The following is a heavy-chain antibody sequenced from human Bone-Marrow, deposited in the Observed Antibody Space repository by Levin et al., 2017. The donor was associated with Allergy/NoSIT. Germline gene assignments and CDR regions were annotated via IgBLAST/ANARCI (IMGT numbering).Heavy chain of an antibody. J-gene: IGHJ4*02. CDR3: AKDEGGGMATSDY. CDR1: GFTFSTYG. CDR2: MSYDGGHK. Sequence: GEFLKISCAASGFTFSTYGMHWVRQAPGKGLDWVAIMSYDGGHKYYADSVKGRFTISRDNSMNTLYLQMNSLRAEDTAVYYCAKDEGGGMATSDYWGQGTLVTVSS. D-gene: IGHD5-24*01. V-gene: IGHV3-30*18.